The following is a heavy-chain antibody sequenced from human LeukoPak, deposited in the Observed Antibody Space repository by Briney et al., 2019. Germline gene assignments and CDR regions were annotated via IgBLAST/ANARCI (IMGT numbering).Heavy chain of an antibody. J-gene: IGHJ5*02. D-gene: IGHD5-12*01. V-gene: IGHV1-3*01. CDR1: GYTFTSYA. CDR3: ARGRARLPTANWFDP. Sequence: ASVKVSCKASGYTFTSYAKHWVRQAPGQRLEWMGWINAGNGNTKYSQKFQGRVTITRDTSASTAYMELSSLRSEDTAVYYCARGRARLPTANWFDPWGQGTLVTVSS. CDR2: INAGNGNT.